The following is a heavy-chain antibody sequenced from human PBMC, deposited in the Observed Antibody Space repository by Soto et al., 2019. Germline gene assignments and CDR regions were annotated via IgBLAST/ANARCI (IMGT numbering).Heavy chain of an antibody. Sequence: SETLSLTCTVSGGSISSYDWSWIRQPQGKGLDWMGDIYYSGSTNYTPSLKSRVTISVDTSKNQFSLKLSSVTAADTAVYYCARANPYSGSYYFDYWGQGTLVTVSS. D-gene: IGHD1-26*01. CDR3: ARANPYSGSYYFDY. J-gene: IGHJ4*02. CDR2: IYYSGST. V-gene: IGHV4-59*01. CDR1: GGSISSYD.